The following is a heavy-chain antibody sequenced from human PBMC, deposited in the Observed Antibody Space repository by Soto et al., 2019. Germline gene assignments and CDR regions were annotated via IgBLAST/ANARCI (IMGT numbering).Heavy chain of an antibody. V-gene: IGHV1-69*10. D-gene: IGHD6-19*01. CDR3: ARDGAGMYSSPPSYPRYYYYGMDV. J-gene: IGHJ6*02. CDR1: GGTFSIYG. Sequence: SVKVSCKASGGTFSIYGFSWVRQAPGQGPEWIGGIIPILTTPNYAQKFHGRVTIVADTSTSTVYMELSSLTSEDTAVYFCARDGAGMYSSPPSYPRYYYYGMDVWGQGTTVTVSS. CDR2: IIPILTTP.